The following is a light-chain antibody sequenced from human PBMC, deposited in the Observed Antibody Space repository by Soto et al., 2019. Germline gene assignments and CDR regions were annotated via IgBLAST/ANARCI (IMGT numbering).Light chain of an antibody. CDR3: QQYEKWPPSIT. CDR1: QSLVHSDGIAC. Sequence: DVVMTQSPLSLPVTLGQPASISCRSNQSLVHSDGIACFSWFQQRPGRSPRRLIYKVSNRDSGVPARFSGSGSGTDFALKISSLQSEDFAVYYCQQYEKWPPSITFGQGTRREIK. J-gene: IGKJ5*01. V-gene: IGKV2-30*02. CDR2: KVS.